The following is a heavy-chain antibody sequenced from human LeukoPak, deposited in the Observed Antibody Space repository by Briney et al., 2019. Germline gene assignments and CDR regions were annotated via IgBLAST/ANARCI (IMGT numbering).Heavy chain of an antibody. CDR2: IYYSGTT. D-gene: IGHD1-26*01. CDR3: ARGDSGSYFYWYFDL. CDR1: GVSMSSGGNY. Sequence: SETLSLTCTVSGVSMSSGGNYWSWIRQHPGKGLEWIGYIYYSGTTQYNPSFKSRITISVDASKNQFSLRLSSVTAADTAVYYCARGDSGSYFYWYFDLWGRGTLVTVSS. V-gene: IGHV4-31*03. J-gene: IGHJ2*01.